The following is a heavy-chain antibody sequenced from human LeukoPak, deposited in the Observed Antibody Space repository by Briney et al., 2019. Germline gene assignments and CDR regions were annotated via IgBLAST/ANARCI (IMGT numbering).Heavy chain of an antibody. CDR2: IPKDGRDK. Sequence: PGGSLRLSCAASGFTFSSYEMNWVRQAPGKGLEWVAAIPKDGRDKYYADSVKGRSTISRDTSKNTVYLEMNSLSGEDAAVYYCVKRGSDGRPYFFDYWGQGTLVTVSS. CDR3: VKRGSDGRPYFFDY. CDR1: GFTFSSYE. V-gene: IGHV3-30*18. D-gene: IGHD1-1*01. J-gene: IGHJ4*02.